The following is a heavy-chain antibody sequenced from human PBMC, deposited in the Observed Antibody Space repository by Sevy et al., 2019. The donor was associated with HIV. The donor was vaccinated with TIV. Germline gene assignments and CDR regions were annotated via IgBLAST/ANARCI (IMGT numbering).Heavy chain of an antibody. D-gene: IGHD7-27*01. V-gene: IGHV3-23*01. CDR3: AKFAGDFPHFDF. CDR2: ISDTGTST. J-gene: IGHJ4*02. CDR1: GFTFSTYS. Sequence: GGSLRLSCAASGFTFSTYSMTWVRQAPRKGLEWVSAISDTGTSTYHTDSVEGRFTISRDNSKSTLFLHMNSLRAEDTALYYCAKFAGDFPHFDFWGLGTLVTVSS.